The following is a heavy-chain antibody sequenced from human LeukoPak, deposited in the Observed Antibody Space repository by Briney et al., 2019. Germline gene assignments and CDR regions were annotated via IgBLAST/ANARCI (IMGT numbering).Heavy chain of an antibody. CDR1: GFTFSSYE. CDR2: ISSSGSTI. CDR3: ARSWGGAGYRIFDY. D-gene: IGHD5-24*01. J-gene: IGHJ4*02. V-gene: IGHV3-48*03. Sequence: PGGSLRLSCAASGFTFSSYEMNWVRQAPGKGLEWVSYISSSGSTIYYADSVKGRFTISRDNAKNSLYLQMNSLTAEDTALYYCARSWGGAGYRIFDYWGQGTLVTVSS.